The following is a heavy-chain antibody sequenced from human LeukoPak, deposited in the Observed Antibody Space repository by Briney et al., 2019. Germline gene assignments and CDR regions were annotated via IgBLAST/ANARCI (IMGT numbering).Heavy chain of an antibody. CDR1: GFTFSDYY. J-gene: IGHJ4*02. V-gene: IGHV3-11*01. CDR2: ISSSGSTI. Sequence: GGSQRLSCAASGFTFSDYYMSWIRQAPGKGLEWVSYISSSGSTIYYADSVKGRFTISRDNAKNSLYLQMNSLRAEDTAVYYCARDSGFPIQLPAYYFDYWGQGTLVTVSS. D-gene: IGHD5-18*01. CDR3: ARDSGFPIQLPAYYFDY.